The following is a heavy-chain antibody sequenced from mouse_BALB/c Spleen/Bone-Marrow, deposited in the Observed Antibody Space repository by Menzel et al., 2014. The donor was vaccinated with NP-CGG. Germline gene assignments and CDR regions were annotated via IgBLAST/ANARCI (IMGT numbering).Heavy chain of an antibody. CDR2: IHPGSGGT. J-gene: IGHJ2*01. CDR1: GYTFIDYE. V-gene: IGHV1-15*01. Sequence: LVESGAELVRPGASVKLSCKALGYTFIDYEIHWVKQTPVHGLEWIGAIHPGSGGTAYNQKFKGKATLTADKYPSTVYMELSSLTSEDSVVYYCARLRQLGLRTIDYWGQGTTLTVSS. CDR3: ARLRQLGLRTIDY. D-gene: IGHD3-2*01.